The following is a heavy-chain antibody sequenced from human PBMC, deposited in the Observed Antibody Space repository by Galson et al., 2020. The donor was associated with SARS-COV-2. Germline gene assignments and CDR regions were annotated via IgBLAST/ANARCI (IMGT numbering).Heavy chain of an antibody. J-gene: IGHJ4*02. CDR3: TRGISGY. CDR2: INTDGSST. V-gene: IGHV3-74*01. CDR1: GFTFSSSW. Sequence: GGSLRLSCAASGFTFSSSWMHWVRQAPGKGLVWVSRINTDGSSTDYADSVKGRFTISRDNAKNTVSLQMNSLRAEDTAVYYCTRGISGYWGQGTLVTVSS.